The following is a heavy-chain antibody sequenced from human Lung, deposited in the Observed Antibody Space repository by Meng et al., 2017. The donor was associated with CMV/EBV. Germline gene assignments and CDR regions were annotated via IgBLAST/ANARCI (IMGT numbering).Heavy chain of an antibody. J-gene: IGHJ2*01. CDR3: ARDDTDA. CDR1: GFTFSRSA. CDR2: ISSDGDDK. V-gene: IGHV3-30-3*01. Sequence: GEXLKISCAASGFTFSRSAIHWIRQAPGKGLEWVAVISSDGDDKYYADSVKGRFTISRDNSKNRLYLQMNSLRVEETAIYYCARDDTDAWGRGTLVTVSS.